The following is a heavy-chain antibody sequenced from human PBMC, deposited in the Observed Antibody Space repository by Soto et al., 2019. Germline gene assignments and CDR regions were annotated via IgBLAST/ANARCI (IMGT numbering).Heavy chain of an antibody. V-gene: IGHV4-34*01. J-gene: IGHJ6*02. Sequence: SSETLSLTCAVYGGSFSGYYWSWIRQPPGKGLEWIGEINHSGSTNYNPSLKSRVTISVDTSKNQFSLKLSSVTAADTAVYYCARGRGITGTRYYYYGMDVWGQGSLVTVSS. CDR2: INHSGST. CDR3: ARGRGITGTRYYYYGMDV. D-gene: IGHD1-7*01. CDR1: GGSFSGYY.